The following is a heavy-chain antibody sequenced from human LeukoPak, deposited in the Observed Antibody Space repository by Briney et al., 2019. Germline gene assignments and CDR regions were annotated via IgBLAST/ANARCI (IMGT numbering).Heavy chain of an antibody. J-gene: IGHJ4*02. CDR1: GFTFSDYY. CDR2: ISSSGSTI. V-gene: IGHV3-11*01. Sequence: GGSLRLSCAASGFTFSDYYMSWIRQAPGKGLEGVSYISSSGSTIYYADSVKGRFTISRDNAKNSLYLQMNSLRAEDTAVYYCARKYYYDSSGCDYWGQGTLVTVSS. D-gene: IGHD3-22*01. CDR3: ARKYYYDSSGCDY.